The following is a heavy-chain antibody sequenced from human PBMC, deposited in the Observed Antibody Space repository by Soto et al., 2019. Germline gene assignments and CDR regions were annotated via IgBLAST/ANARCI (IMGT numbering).Heavy chain of an antibody. Sequence: GGSLRLSCAASGFTFSSYAMSWVRQAPGKGLEWVSAISGSGGSTYYADSVKGRFTISRDNSKNTLYLQMNSLRAEDTAVYYCAKDPVMQLVLPHAYWGQGTQVTVSS. D-gene: IGHD6-13*01. CDR3: AKDPVMQLVLPHAY. V-gene: IGHV3-23*01. CDR2: ISGSGGST. J-gene: IGHJ4*02. CDR1: GFTFSSYA.